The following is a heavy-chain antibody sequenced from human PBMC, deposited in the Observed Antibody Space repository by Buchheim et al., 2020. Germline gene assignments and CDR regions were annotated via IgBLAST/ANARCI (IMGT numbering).Heavy chain of an antibody. V-gene: IGHV1-2*04. CDR2: INPNSGDN. CDR1: GYTFSNYY. D-gene: IGHD1-1*01. CDR3: ARESERGLQH. Sequence: QVQLVQSGAEVKKPGASVKVSCKASGYTFSNYYLHWVRQDPGQGLEWVGWINPNSGDNTYAQKFQGWVTMTRDTSITTAYMELNRLRSDATAVYYCARESERGLQHWGQGTL. J-gene: IGHJ1*01.